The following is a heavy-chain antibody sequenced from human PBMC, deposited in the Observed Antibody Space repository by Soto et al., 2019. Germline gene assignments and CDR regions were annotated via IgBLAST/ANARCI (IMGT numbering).Heavy chain of an antibody. J-gene: IGHJ4*02. CDR2: LYTGNDQ. Sequence: PGGPLRLSCAASGFTVSIPYLTWVLQAPGKGLEWVAILYTGNDQVYAQYVKGRFHISRDSSKNTFHLPMKSIRAQDTAMYLCARSRYNGTYYGRFLDYWGQGSLVTVSS. CDR3: ARSRYNGTYYGRFLDY. CDR1: GFTVSIPY. D-gene: IGHD1-26*01. V-gene: IGHV3-53*01.